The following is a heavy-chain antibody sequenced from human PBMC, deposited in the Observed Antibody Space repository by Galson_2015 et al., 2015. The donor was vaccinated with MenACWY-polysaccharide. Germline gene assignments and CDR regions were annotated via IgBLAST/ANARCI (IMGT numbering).Heavy chain of an antibody. CDR2: IGWDNDK. CDR3: AWRPCGTGKFYFDN. D-gene: IGHD1-1*01. J-gene: IGHJ4*02. V-gene: IGHV2-70*11. CDR1: GFSLTTSGLC. Sequence: PALVQPTQTLTLTCSFSGFSLTTSGLCVGWIRQPPGKALEWLARIGWDNDKCYNTYLKTRLTISNDTSTTQVVHIMTNMNPVDTATYSFAWRPCGTGKFYFDNWGQGTLVTVSS.